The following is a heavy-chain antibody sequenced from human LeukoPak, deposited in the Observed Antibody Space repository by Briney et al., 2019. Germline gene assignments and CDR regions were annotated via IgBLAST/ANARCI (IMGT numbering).Heavy chain of an antibody. CDR3: ARGPILAL. J-gene: IGHJ2*01. CDR2: INHSGST. Sequence: SSETLSLTCAVYGGSFSGYYWSWIRQPPGKGLEWIGEINHSGSTNYNPSLKSRVTISVDTSKNQFSLKLSSVTAADTAVYYCARGPILALWGRGTLVTVSS. CDR1: GGSFSGYY. D-gene: IGHD3-3*01. V-gene: IGHV4-34*01.